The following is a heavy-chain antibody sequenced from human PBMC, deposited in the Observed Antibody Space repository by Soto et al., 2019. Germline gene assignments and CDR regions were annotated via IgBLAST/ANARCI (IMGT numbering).Heavy chain of an antibody. CDR1: GFTFSGSA. CDR2: IRSKANSYAT. Sequence: EVQLVESGGGLVQPGGSLKLSCAASGFTFSGSAMHWVRQASGKGLEWVGRIRSKANSYATAYAASVKGRFTISRDDSKNTEYLQMNSLKTEDTAVYYCCAGLDYWGQGTLVTVSS. V-gene: IGHV3-73*02. CDR3: CAGLDY. J-gene: IGHJ4*02. D-gene: IGHD6-13*01.